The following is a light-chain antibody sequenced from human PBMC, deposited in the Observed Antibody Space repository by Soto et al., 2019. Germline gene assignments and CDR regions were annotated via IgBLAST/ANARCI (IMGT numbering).Light chain of an antibody. J-gene: IGLJ1*01. CDR1: SSNIGTNN. CDR2: RSN. V-gene: IGLV1-47*01. CDR3: AAWDDSLSGPLLV. Sequence: QSVLTQPPSASGTPGQRVTISCSGSSSNIGTNNEYWYQQLPAAAPKLLIYRSNQRPSGVPDRFSGSKSGTSASLAISGLRSEDEADYYCAAWDDSLSGPLLVFGTGTKVTVL.